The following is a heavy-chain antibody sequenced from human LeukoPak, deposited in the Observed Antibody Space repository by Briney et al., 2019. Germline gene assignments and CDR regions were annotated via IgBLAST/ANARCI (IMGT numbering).Heavy chain of an antibody. CDR2: INPTGGST. CDR3: ARAQFFRLGELDFDY. J-gene: IGHJ4*02. Sequence: ASVKVSCKAFGYTSTNYYIHWVRQAPGQGLEWMGIINPTGGSTIYAQNFQGRVTMTRDTSTNTVYMELSSLRSEDTAVYYCARAQFFRLGELDFDYWGQGTLVTVSS. V-gene: IGHV1-46*01. CDR1: GYTSTNYY. D-gene: IGHD3-16*01.